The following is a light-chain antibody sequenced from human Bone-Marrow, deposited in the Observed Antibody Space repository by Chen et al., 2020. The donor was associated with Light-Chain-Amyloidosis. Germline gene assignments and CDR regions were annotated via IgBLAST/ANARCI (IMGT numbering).Light chain of an antibody. J-gene: IGLJ1*01. V-gene: IGLV1-47*01. CDR1: SSNIGINY. Sequence: QSVLTQPPSASGTPGQRVTISCSGASSNIGINYVYWYQHFPGAASKVLIHRNNQRPSGFPNGFCASQTGISAVLASSVLRTEDEFDYNGAAWDGNLSGNIFGTEDKVIDL. CDR3: AAWDGNLSGNI. CDR2: RNN.